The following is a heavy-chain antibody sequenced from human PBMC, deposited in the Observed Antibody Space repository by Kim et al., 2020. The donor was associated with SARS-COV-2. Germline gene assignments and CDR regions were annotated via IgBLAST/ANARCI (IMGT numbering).Heavy chain of an antibody. D-gene: IGHD3-10*01. Sequence: SVKVSCKASGGTFSSYAISWVRQAPGQGLEWMGGIIPIFGTANYAQKFQGRVTITADESTSTAYMELSSLRSEDTAVYYCARERGLLWFGESAETTYGMDVWGQGTTVTVSS. CDR2: IIPIFGTA. V-gene: IGHV1-69*13. CDR3: ARERGLLWFGESAETTYGMDV. CDR1: GGTFSSYA. J-gene: IGHJ6*02.